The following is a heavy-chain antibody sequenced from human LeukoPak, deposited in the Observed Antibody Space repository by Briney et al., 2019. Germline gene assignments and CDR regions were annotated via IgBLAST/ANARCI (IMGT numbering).Heavy chain of an antibody. CDR2: ISAYNGNT. V-gene: IGHV1-18*01. CDR3: ARDRYYYGSGSYYKSPPVY. Sequence: ASVKVSCKASGYTFTSYGISWVRQAPGQGLEWMRWISAYNGNTNYAQKLQGRVTMTTDTSTSTAYMELRSLRSDDTAVYYCARDRYYYGSGSYYKSPPVYWGQGTLVTVSS. CDR1: GYTFTSYG. J-gene: IGHJ4*02. D-gene: IGHD3-10*01.